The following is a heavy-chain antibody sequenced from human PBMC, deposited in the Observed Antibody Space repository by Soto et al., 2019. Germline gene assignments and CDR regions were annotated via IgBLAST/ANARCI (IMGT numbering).Heavy chain of an antibody. CDR3: ARDGRQQLVGPGGMDV. Sequence: QVQLVQSGAEVKKPGSSVKVSCKASGGTFSSYAIGWVRQAPGQGLEWMGGIIPIFGTANYAQKFQGRVTITADESTSTAYMELSSLRSEDTAVYYCARDGRQQLVGPGGMDVWGQGTTVTVSS. V-gene: IGHV1-69*01. CDR2: IIPIFGTA. J-gene: IGHJ6*02. CDR1: GGTFSSYA. D-gene: IGHD6-6*01.